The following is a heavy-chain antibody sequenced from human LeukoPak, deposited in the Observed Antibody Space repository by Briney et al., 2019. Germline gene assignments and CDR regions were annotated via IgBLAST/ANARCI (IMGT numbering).Heavy chain of an antibody. CDR1: GYTFTSYG. D-gene: IGHD2-2*01. J-gene: IGHJ5*02. CDR2: ISAYNGNT. V-gene: IGHV1-18*01. Sequence: PGASVKVSCKASGYTFTSYGISWVRQAPGQGLEWMGWISAYNGNTNYAQKLQGRVTMTTDTSTSTAYMELRSLRSDDTAVYYCARDFSDIVVVPAAYNWFDPWGQGTLVTVSS. CDR3: ARDFSDIVVVPAAYNWFDP.